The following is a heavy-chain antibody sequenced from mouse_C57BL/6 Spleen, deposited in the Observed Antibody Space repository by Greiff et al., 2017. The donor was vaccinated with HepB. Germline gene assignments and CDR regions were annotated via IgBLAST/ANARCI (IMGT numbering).Heavy chain of an antibody. J-gene: IGHJ2*01. CDR1: GYAFSSSW. V-gene: IGHV1-82*01. CDR3: ARGITPVVEGPLDY. CDR2: IYPGDGDT. D-gene: IGHD1-1*01. Sequence: VQLQQSGPELVKPGASVKISCKASGYAFSSSWMNWVKQRPGKGLEWIGRIYPGDGDTNYNGKFKGKATLTADKSSSTAYMQLSSLTSEDSAVYFGARGITPVVEGPLDYWDQGTTLTVSS.